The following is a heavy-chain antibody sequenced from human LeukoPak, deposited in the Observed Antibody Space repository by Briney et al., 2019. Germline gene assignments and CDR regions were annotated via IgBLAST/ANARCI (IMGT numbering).Heavy chain of an antibody. CDR1: GFTLSDYY. Sequence: GGSLRLSCAASGFTLSDYYMTWVRQAPGQGLEWVSDISTSSTYAKYADSVKGRFTISRDNHKNSLYLQMNSLRAEDTAVYYCARQYCRTSSRYGYFEYWGQGTLVTVSS. J-gene: IGHJ4*02. CDR2: ISTSSTYA. V-gene: IGHV3-11*03. CDR3: ARQYCRTSSRYGYFEY. D-gene: IGHD2-2*01.